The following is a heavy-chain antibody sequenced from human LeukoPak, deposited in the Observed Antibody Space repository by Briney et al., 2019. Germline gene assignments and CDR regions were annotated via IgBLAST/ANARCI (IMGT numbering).Heavy chain of an antibody. V-gene: IGHV4-39*01. D-gene: IGHD3-22*01. CDR1: GGSISSSSYY. CDR3: ARGDYYDSSGPTLDY. Sequence: SETLSLTCTVSGGSISSSSYYWGWIRQPPGMGPEWIGTIYHSGKTYYNPSLKSRVTISVDTSKIQFSLKLSSVTAADTAVYYCARGDYYDSSGPTLDYWGQGTLVTVSS. J-gene: IGHJ4*02. CDR2: IYHSGKT.